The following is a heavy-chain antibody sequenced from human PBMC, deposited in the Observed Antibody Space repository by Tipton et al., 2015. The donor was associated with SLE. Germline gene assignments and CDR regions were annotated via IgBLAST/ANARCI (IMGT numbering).Heavy chain of an antibody. D-gene: IGHD3-22*01. Sequence: PGLVKPSQTLSLTCAISGDSVSSNSAAWNWIRQSPSRGLEWLGRTYYRSGWYNDYAVSAKSRITINPDTSKNQFSLQLSSVTPEDTAVYYCARDAYCYDSSGYYQAFDIWGQGTMVTVSS. CDR2: TYYRSGWYN. J-gene: IGHJ3*02. CDR1: GDSVSSNSAA. CDR3: ARDAYCYDSSGYYQAFDI. V-gene: IGHV6-1*01.